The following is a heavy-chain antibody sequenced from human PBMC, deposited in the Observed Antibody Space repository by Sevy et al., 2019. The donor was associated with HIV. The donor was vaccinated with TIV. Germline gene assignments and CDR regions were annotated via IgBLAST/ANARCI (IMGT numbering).Heavy chain of an antibody. CDR1: EFTFSSYS. J-gene: IGHJ3*02. D-gene: IGHD4-17*01. V-gene: IGHV3-21*01. Sequence: GGSLRLSCATSEFTFSSYSMNWVRQAPGNGLEWVSSISGGGTYIYYADSVKGRFTISRDNAKNSLSLQMNSQRAEDTAVYYCARGTHDYGDYDRDAFDIWGQGTMVTVSS. CDR3: ARGTHDYGDYDRDAFDI. CDR2: ISGGGTYI.